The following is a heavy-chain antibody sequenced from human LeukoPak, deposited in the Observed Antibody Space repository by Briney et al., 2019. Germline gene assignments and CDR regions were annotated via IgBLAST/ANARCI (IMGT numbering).Heavy chain of an antibody. D-gene: IGHD5-18*01. V-gene: IGHV4-59*10. CDR1: GGSFRGYY. J-gene: IGHJ5*02. CDR3: ARGQQLWGWFDP. CDR2: IYTSGST. Sequence: SETLSLTCAVYGGSFRGYYWSWIRQPAGKGLEWIGRIYTSGSTNYNPSLKSRVTISVDTSKNQFSLKLTSVTAADTAVYYCARGQQLWGWFDPWGQGTLVTVSS.